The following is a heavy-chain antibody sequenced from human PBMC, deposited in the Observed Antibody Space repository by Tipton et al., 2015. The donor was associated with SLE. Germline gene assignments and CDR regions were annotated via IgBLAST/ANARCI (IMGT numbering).Heavy chain of an antibody. D-gene: IGHD3-22*01. CDR3: ARFPYDSSGYRGAY. Sequence: QLVQSGAEVKKPGESLKISCKSSGYSFTTYWIAWVRQMPGKGLEWMWIIYPGDSDTRYSPSFQGQVTISADKSISTAYLQWSSLKAADTAMYFCARFPYDSSGYRGAYWGQRPLVTVSS. V-gene: IGHV5-51*03. CDR2: IYPGDSDT. J-gene: IGHJ4*02. CDR1: GYSFTTYW.